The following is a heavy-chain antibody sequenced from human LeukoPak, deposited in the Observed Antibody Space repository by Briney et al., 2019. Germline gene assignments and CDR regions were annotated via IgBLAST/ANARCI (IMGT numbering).Heavy chain of an antibody. V-gene: IGHV1-8*02. Sequence: ASVKVSCKASGYTFTSYGISWVRQAPGQGLEWMGWMSPNSGDTGYAQKFQDRVTMTRNTSISTAYMELSSLRSDDTAVYYCARGPPNWGYDYWGPGTLVTVSS. CDR3: ARGPPNWGYDY. D-gene: IGHD7-27*01. CDR1: GYTFTSYG. CDR2: MSPNSGDT. J-gene: IGHJ4*02.